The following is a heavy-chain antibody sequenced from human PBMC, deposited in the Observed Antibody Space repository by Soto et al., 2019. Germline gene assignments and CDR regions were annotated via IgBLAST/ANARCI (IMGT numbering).Heavy chain of an antibody. CDR3: ARYQTMRGTPLDY. CDR2: ISYDGSNK. CDR1: GFTFSSYA. J-gene: IGHJ4*02. V-gene: IGHV3-30-3*01. Sequence: QVQLVESGGGVVQPGRSLRLSCAASGFTFSSYAMHWVRQAPGKGLEWVAVISYDGSNKYYADSVKGRFTISRDNSKNTLYLQMNSLRAEDTAVYYCARYQTMRGTPLDYWGQGTLVTVSS. D-gene: IGHD3-22*01.